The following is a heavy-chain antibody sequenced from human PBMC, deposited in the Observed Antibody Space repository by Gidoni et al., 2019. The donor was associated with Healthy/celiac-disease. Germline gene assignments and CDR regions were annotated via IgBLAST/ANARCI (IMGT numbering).Heavy chain of an antibody. CDR3: ARGPPTVTTITFYHYYGMDV. CDR2: INHSGST. CDR1: GGSFSGYY. Sequence: QVQLQQWGAGLLKPSETLSLTCAVYGGSFSGYYWRWIRQPPGKGLEWIGEINHSGSTNYNPSLKSRVTISVDTSKNQFSLKLSSVTAADTAVYYCARGPPTVTTITFYHYYGMDVWGQGTTVTVSS. V-gene: IGHV4-34*01. D-gene: IGHD4-17*01. J-gene: IGHJ6*02.